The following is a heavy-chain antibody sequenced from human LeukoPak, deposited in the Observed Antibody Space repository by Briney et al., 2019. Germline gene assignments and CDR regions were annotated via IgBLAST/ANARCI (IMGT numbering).Heavy chain of an antibody. CDR2: IHPKSAGT. Sequence: ASVKVSCKASGYTFTAYYMHWVRQAPGQGLEWMVWIHPKSAGTNYAQRFQGRVTMTRDTSITTDYMHLTRLTSDDTAVYYCARAPSPLSAAADPHLDYWGQGTLVAVSS. V-gene: IGHV1-2*02. J-gene: IGHJ4*02. CDR1: GYTFTAYY. CDR3: ARAPSPLSAAADPHLDY. D-gene: IGHD6-13*01.